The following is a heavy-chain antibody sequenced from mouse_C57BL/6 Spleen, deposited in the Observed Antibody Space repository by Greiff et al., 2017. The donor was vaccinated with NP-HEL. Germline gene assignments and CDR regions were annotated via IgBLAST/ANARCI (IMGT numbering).Heavy chain of an antibody. D-gene: IGHD2-4*01. CDR3: ARSGYYDYDGGGFDY. Sequence: EVHLVESGPVLVKPGASVKMSCKASGYTFTDYYMNWVKQSHGKSLEWIGVINPYNGGTSYNQKFKGKATLTVDKSSSTAYMELNSLTSEDSAVYYCARSGYYDYDGGGFDYWGQGTTLTVSS. J-gene: IGHJ2*01. CDR1: GYTFTDYY. V-gene: IGHV1-19*01. CDR2: INPYNGGT.